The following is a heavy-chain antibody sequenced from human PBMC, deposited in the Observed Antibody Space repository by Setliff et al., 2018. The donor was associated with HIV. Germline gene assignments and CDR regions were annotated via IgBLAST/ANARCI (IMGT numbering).Heavy chain of an antibody. J-gene: IGHJ3*02. D-gene: IGHD5-12*01. CDR1: GGSFSGYY. CDR3: ATASGYDLFMGAFDI. CDR2: INQSGGI. Sequence: PSETLSLTCAVSGGSFSGYYWSWIRQPPGKGLEWIGEINQSGGINYNPSLKSRVTISIDTFKNQFSMKLYSVTAAGTAVYYCATASGYDLFMGAFDIWGQGTMVTVSS. V-gene: IGHV4-34*01.